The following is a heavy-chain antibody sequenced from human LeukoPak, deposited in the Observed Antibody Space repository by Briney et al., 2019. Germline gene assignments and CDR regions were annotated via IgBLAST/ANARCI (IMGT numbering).Heavy chain of an antibody. CDR1: GGSISSYY. CDR3: ASLSSSWSPYFDY. Sequence: SETLSLTCTVSGGSISSYYWSWLRQPPGKGLEWIGYIYYSGSTNYNPSLKSRVTISVDTSKNQFSLKLSSATAADTAVYYCASLSSSWSPYFDYWGQGTLVTVSS. CDR2: IYYSGST. J-gene: IGHJ4*02. V-gene: IGHV4-59*01. D-gene: IGHD6-13*01.